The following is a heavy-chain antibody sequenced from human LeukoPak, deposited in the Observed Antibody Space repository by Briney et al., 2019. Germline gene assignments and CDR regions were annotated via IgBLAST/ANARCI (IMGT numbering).Heavy chain of an antibody. V-gene: IGHV3-13*01. CDR3: ASSSGMEDAFDI. CDR2: IGTAGDT. D-gene: IGHD3-10*01. CDR1: GFTFSSYD. Sequence: GGSLRLSCVASGFTFSSYDMHWVRQATGKGLEWVSAIGTAGDTYYPGSVKGRFTISRENAKNSLYLQMNSLRAGDTAVYYCASSSGMEDAFDIWGQGTMVTVSS. J-gene: IGHJ3*02.